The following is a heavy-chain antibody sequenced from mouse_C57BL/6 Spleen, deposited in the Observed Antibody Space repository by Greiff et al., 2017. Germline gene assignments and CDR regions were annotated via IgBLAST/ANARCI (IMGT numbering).Heavy chain of an antibody. CDR3: AYGSREDWYFDV. Sequence: QVQLQQSGPELVKPGASVKIPCRASGYSFTSYYIHWVKQRPGQGLEWIGWIYPGSGNTKYNEKFKGKATLTADTASSTAYMQLSSLTSEDSAVYYCAYGSREDWYFDVWGTGTTVTVSS. CDR2: IYPGSGNT. V-gene: IGHV1-66*01. D-gene: IGHD1-1*01. J-gene: IGHJ1*03. CDR1: GYSFTSYY.